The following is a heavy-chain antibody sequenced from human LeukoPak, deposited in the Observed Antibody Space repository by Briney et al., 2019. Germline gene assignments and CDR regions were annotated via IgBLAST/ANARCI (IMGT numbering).Heavy chain of an antibody. Sequence: SETLSLTCTVSGGSLGGYYWNWIRQPPGKGLDWIGYIYYSGNTNYNPSLKSRVTISVDTSNNQFSLKLSSVTAADTAVYYCARGDHYRPGMFAPWGQGTLVTVSS. V-gene: IGHV4-59*01. CDR1: GGSLGGYY. J-gene: IGHJ5*02. CDR2: IYYSGNT. D-gene: IGHD3-16*02. CDR3: ARGDHYRPGMFAP.